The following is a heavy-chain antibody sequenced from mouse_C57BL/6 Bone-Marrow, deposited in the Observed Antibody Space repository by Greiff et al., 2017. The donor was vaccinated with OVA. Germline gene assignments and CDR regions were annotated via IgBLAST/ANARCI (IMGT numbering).Heavy chain of an antibody. Sequence: VKVVESGPGLVAPSQSLSITCTVSGFSLTSYGVDWVRQSPGKGLEWLGVIWGVGSTNYNSALKSRLSISKDNSKSQVFLKMNSLQTDDTAMYYCAKLRRGFAYWGQGTLVTVSA. CDR3: AKLRRGFAY. CDR2: IWGVGST. D-gene: IGHD2-4*01. CDR1: GFSLTSYG. J-gene: IGHJ3*01. V-gene: IGHV2-6*01.